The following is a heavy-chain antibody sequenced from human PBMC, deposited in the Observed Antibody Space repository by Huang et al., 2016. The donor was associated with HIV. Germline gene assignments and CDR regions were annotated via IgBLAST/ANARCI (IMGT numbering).Heavy chain of an antibody. D-gene: IGHD3-3*01. CDR2: MESDGSST. CDR1: GFIFSDYW. J-gene: IGHJ4*01. V-gene: IGHV3-74*02. Sequence: EVELAESGGGSVRPGQSLRLSCVGSGFIFSDYWMHWVGQIPGKGMRGVAGMESDGSSTSYADSVKGRFTSYRDNARNTVYLQMSSLRVDDTAVYYCVRAREKGYDFWSGYRYWGQGAQVTVSS. CDR3: VRAREKGYDFWSGYRY.